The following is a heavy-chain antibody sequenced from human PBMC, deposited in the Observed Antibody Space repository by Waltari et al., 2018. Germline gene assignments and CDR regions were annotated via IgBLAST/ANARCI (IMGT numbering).Heavy chain of an antibody. J-gene: IGHJ4*02. Sequence: EVQLVESGGGLVKPGGSLRLSCAASGFTFSSYSMNWVRQAPGKGLEWVSSISSSSSYIYYADSVKGRFTISRDNAKNSLYLQMNSLRAEDTAVYYCARDSVVVAIFDYWGQGTLVTVSS. CDR1: GFTFSSYS. CDR2: ISSSSSYI. D-gene: IGHD3-22*01. V-gene: IGHV3-21*01. CDR3: ARDSVVVAIFDY.